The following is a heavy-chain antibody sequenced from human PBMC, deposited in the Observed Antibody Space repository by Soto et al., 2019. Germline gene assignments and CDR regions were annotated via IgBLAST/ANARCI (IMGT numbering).Heavy chain of an antibody. CDR1: GYTFTSYA. V-gene: IGHV1-3*01. CDR2: INAGNGNT. Sequence: ASVKVSCKASGYTFTSYAMHWVRQAPGQRLEWMGWINAGNGNTKYSQKFQGRVTITRDTSASTAYMELSSLRSEDTAVYYCARVGSTGNYYYYYNMDVWGKGTTVTVSS. D-gene: IGHD3-10*01. J-gene: IGHJ6*03. CDR3: ARVGSTGNYYYYYNMDV.